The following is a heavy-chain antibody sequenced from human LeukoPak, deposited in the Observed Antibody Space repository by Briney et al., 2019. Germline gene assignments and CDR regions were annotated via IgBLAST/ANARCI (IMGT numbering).Heavy chain of an antibody. CDR2: IYPADSDI. V-gene: IGHV5-51*01. Sequence: PGESLKISCKGSGYRFTSYWIGWVRQIPGKGLEWMAIIYPADSDIRYSPSFQGQVTISADKSISTAYLQWSSLKASDTAMYYCARSGGVRYSGYDPFFDYWGQGTLVTVSS. CDR1: GYRFTSYW. J-gene: IGHJ4*02. CDR3: ARSGGVRYSGYDPFFDY. D-gene: IGHD5-12*01.